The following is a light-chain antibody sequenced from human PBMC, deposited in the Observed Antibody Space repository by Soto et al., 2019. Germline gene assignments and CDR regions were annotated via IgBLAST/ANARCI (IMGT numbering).Light chain of an antibody. CDR1: QSVSSSY. Sequence: IVMTQSPGTLSLSPGERATLSCRASQSVSSSYLAWYQQKPGQAPRLLIYGASNRATGIPDRFSGSGSGADFTLTISRLEPEDVATYYCQQYGISPFTFGPGTKVDIK. J-gene: IGKJ3*01. CDR2: GAS. CDR3: QQYGISPFT. V-gene: IGKV3-20*01.